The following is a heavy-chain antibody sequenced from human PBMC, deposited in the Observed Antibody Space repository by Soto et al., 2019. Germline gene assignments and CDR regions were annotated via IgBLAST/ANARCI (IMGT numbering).Heavy chain of an antibody. D-gene: IGHD2-2*01. Sequence: ASVKVSCKASGYTFTSYAMHWVRQAPGQRLEWMGWINAGNGNTKYSQKFQGRVTITRDTSASTAYMELSSLRSEDTAVYYCAKDIVVVPAAILQDEYYYMDVWGKGTTVTVSS. J-gene: IGHJ6*03. CDR2: INAGNGNT. CDR3: AKDIVVVPAAILQDEYYYMDV. CDR1: GYTFTSYA. V-gene: IGHV1-3*01.